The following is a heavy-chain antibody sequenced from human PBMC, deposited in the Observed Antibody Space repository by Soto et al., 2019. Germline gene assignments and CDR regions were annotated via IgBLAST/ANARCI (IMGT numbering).Heavy chain of an antibody. D-gene: IGHD6-25*01. CDR3: ARRKHGYPNNWFDP. V-gene: IGHV4-39*01. CDR2: IHYSGNT. J-gene: IGHJ5*02. CDR1: GGSISTAGYY. Sequence: QLQLQESGPGLVKPSETLSLTCTVSGGSISTAGYYWGWIRQPPGKGLEWIGSIHYSGNTYYNPSLTSRVTVSADTSKTQVSLRMSSVTAADTALYYCARRKHGYPNNWFDPWGQGTLVTVSS.